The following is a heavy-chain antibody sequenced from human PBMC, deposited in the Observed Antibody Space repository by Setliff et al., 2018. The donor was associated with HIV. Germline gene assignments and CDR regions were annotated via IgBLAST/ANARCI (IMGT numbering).Heavy chain of an antibody. CDR2: IYNTGST. J-gene: IGHJ4*02. CDR3: ARGRGSSSSWPIDC. D-gene: IGHD6-13*01. V-gene: IGHV4-59*06. CDR1: GGPISSYY. Sequence: PSETLSLTCTVSGGPISSYYWTWIRQHPGKGLEWIGYIYNTGSTYHSPSLESRVTISIDTSKNQFSLKLSSVTAADTAVYFCARGRGSSSSWPIDCWGQGTLVTVSS.